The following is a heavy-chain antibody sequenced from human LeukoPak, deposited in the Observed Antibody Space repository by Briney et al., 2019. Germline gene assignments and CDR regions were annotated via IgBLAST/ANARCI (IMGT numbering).Heavy chain of an antibody. CDR1: GFPFSIYW. Sequence: GGSLRLSCAASGFPFSIYWMTWVRQPPGKGLEWVGYIKQDGSEKNYADSVKGRFTISRDNAESSLYLHMNSLRAEDTAVYYCARDTRAGFDYWGQGTLVTVSS. J-gene: IGHJ4*02. CDR3: ARDTRAGFDY. D-gene: IGHD3-10*01. V-gene: IGHV3-7*01. CDR2: IKQDGSEK.